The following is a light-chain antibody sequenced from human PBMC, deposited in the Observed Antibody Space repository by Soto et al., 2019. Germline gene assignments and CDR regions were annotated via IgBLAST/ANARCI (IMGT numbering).Light chain of an antibody. J-gene: IGKJ1*01. CDR2: KAS. CDR3: QQYSSYWT. V-gene: IGKV1-5*03. Sequence: DIQMTQSPSTLPASVGDRVTITCRASQSISTWLAWYQQKPGKAPNLLIYKASYLASGVPSRFSGGGSGTEFTLTISSLQPDDFATYYCQQYSSYWTVGQGTKVDI. CDR1: QSISTW.